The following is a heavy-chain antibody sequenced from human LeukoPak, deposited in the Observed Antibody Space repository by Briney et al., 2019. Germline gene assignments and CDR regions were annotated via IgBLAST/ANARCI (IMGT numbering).Heavy chain of an antibody. CDR1: GGTFSSYA. J-gene: IGHJ5*02. V-gene: IGHV1-69*13. D-gene: IGHD3-22*01. CDR2: IIPIFGTA. Sequence: SVKVSCKASGGTFSSYATSWVRQAPGQGLEWMGGIIPIFGTANYAQKFQGRVTITADESTSTAYMELSSLRSEDTAVYYCAREEEDGYKVNWFDPWGQGTLVTVSS. CDR3: AREEEDGYKVNWFDP.